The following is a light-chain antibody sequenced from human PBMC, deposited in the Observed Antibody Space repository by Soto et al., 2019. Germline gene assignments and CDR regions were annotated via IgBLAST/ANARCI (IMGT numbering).Light chain of an antibody. CDR3: QQFDVSPWT. CDR1: QSVSSSS. V-gene: IGKV3-20*01. Sequence: EIVLTQSPGTLSLSPGERATLSCRASQSVSSSSLAWHQRKPGQAPRLLISATSNRATGIPDRFSGSGSGTDFTLTISRLETEDFAVYYCQQFDVSPWTFGQGTKVEI. CDR2: ATS. J-gene: IGKJ1*01.